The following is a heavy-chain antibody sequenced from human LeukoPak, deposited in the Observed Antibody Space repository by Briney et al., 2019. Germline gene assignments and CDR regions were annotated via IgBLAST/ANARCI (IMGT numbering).Heavy chain of an antibody. CDR3: AKDGPRSSSYYYRGPRIDY. Sequence: GRSLRLSCAASGFTFSSYGMHWVRQAPGKGLEWVAVIWYDGSNKYYADSVKGRFTISRDNSKNTLYLQMNSLRAEDTAVYYCAKDGPRSSSYYYRGPRIDYWGQGTLVTVSS. V-gene: IGHV3-33*06. D-gene: IGHD3-22*01. J-gene: IGHJ4*02. CDR1: GFTFSSYG. CDR2: IWYDGSNK.